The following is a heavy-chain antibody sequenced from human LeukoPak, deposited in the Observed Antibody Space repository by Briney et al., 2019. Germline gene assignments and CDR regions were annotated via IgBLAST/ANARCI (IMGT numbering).Heavy chain of an antibody. Sequence: GGSLRLSCAASGFTFSSYAMSWVRQAPGKGLEWVSAISGSGGSTYYADSVKGRFTISRDNSKNTLYLQMNSRRAGDPAVYYCANASWVQLWFRDYWGQGNLVTVSS. CDR2: ISGSGGST. J-gene: IGHJ4*02. V-gene: IGHV3-23*01. CDR3: ANASWVQLWFRDY. CDR1: GFTFSSYA. D-gene: IGHD5-18*01.